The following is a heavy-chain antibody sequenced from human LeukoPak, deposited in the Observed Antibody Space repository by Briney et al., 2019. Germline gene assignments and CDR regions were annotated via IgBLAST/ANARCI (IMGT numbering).Heavy chain of an antibody. CDR2: IYYSGST. CDR1: GGSISSSSYY. CDR3: ARLPLDSSGQNWFDP. D-gene: IGHD3-22*01. V-gene: IGHV4-39*01. J-gene: IGHJ5*02. Sequence: SETLSLTCTVSGGSISSSSYYWGWIRQPPGKGLKWIGSIYYSGSTYYNPSLKSRVTISVDTSKNQFSLKLSSVTAADTAVYYCARLPLDSSGQNWFDPWGQGTLVTVSS.